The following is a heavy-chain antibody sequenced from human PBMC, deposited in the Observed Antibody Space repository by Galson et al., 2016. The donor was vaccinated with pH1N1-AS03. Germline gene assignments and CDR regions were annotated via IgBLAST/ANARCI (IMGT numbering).Heavy chain of an antibody. J-gene: IGHJ4*02. CDR1: GFSFSTYW. CDR3: GRELWGGCEY. V-gene: IGHV3-7*03. Sequence: SLRLSCAASGFSFSTYWMSWVRQAPGKGPEWVANIQPDGSEKYYGDSVKGRFTISRDNAKNSLDLQMNSLRAENTAVYYCGRELWGGCEYWGQGTLVTVSS. D-gene: IGHD3-3*01. CDR2: IQPDGSEK.